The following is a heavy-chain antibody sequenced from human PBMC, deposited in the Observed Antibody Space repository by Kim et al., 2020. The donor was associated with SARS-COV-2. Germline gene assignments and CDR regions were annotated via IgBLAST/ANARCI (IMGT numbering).Heavy chain of an antibody. D-gene: IGHD6-13*01. Sequence: GGSLRLSCAASGFTFSSYGMHWVRQAPGKGLEWVAVIWYDGSNKYYADSVKGRFTISRDNSKNTLYLQMNSLRAEDTAVYYCARDLAAAGTDLVVYYYYGMDVWGQGTTVTVSS. J-gene: IGHJ6*02. V-gene: IGHV3-33*01. CDR2: IWYDGSNK. CDR3: ARDLAAAGTDLVVYYYYGMDV. CDR1: GFTFSSYG.